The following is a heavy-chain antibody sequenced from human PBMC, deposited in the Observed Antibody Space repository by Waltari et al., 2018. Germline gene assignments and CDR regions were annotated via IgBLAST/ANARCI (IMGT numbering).Heavy chain of an antibody. CDR1: GGTFSSYA. CDR3: ASEVPPGGYYYYGMDV. D-gene: IGHD1-1*01. Sequence: QVQLVQSGAEVKKPGSSVKVSCKASGGTFSSYAISWVRQAPGQGLEWMGGIIPIVGTANYAQKFQGRVTITADESTSTAYMELSSLRSEDTAVYYCASEVPPGGYYYYGMDVWGQGTTVTVSS. V-gene: IGHV1-69*13. J-gene: IGHJ6*02. CDR2: IIPIVGTA.